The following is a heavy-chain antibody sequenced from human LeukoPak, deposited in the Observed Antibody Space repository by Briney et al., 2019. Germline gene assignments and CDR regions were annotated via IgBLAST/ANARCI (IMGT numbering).Heavy chain of an antibody. CDR3: ARARGFGELWDSYFDY. J-gene: IGHJ4*02. CDR1: GGSISSYY. D-gene: IGHD3-10*01. Sequence: PSETLSLTCTVSGGSISSYYWSWIRQPPGKGLEWIGEIYHSGSTNYNPSLKSRVTISVDKSKNQFSLKLSSVTAADTAVYYCARARGFGELWDSYFDYWGQGTLVTVSS. V-gene: IGHV4-59*12. CDR2: IYHSGST.